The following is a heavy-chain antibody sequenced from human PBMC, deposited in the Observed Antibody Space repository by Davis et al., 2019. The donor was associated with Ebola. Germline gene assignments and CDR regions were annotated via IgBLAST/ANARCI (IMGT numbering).Heavy chain of an antibody. J-gene: IGHJ6*02. D-gene: IGHD1-26*01. CDR3: ACGVVGLTIDYYAMDV. Sequence: SETLSLTCAVYGGSFSGYYWSWIRQPPGKGLEWIGEINHSGSTNYNPSLKSRVTISVDTSKNQFSLKLSSVTAADTAVYYCACGVVGLTIDYYAMDVWGQGTTVTVSS. CDR1: GGSFSGYY. V-gene: IGHV4-34*01. CDR2: INHSGST.